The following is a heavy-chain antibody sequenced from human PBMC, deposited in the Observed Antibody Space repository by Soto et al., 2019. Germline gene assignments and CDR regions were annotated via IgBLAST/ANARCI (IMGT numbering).Heavy chain of an antibody. CDR1: GFTFSSYA. D-gene: IGHD1-26*01. V-gene: IGHV3-23*01. Sequence: PGGSLRLSCAASGFTFSSYAMSWVRQAPGKGLEWVSAISGSGGSTYYADSVKGRFTISRDNSKNTLYLQMNSLRAEDTAVYYCAKAHPRGIVGATTLSPFGAFDIWGQGTMVTVSS. CDR3: AKAHPRGIVGATTLSPFGAFDI. CDR2: ISGSGGST. J-gene: IGHJ3*02.